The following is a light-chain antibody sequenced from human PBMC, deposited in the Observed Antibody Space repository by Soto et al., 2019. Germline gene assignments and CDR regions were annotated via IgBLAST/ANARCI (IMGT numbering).Light chain of an antibody. Sequence: QSALTQPASVSGSPGQSITIYCTGTSTDVGSYNLVSWYQQHPGKAPKLILYEVIKRPSGISNRFSGSKSDNTASLAISGLQAEDEADYYCCSYAGGYTWVFGGGTKVTVL. V-gene: IGLV2-23*02. CDR1: STDVGSYNL. CDR2: EVI. J-gene: IGLJ3*02. CDR3: CSYAGGYTWV.